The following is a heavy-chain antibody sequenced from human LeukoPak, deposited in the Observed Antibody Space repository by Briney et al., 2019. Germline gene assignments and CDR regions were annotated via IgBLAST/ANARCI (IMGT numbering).Heavy chain of an antibody. V-gene: IGHV3-66*01. CDR3: ARAVATNPGD. CDR1: GFTVSSNY. CDR2: IYSGGAT. J-gene: IGHJ4*02. Sequence: PGGSLRLSCAASGFTVSSNYMTWVRQAPGKGLEWVSVIYSGGATYYADSVNGRFTISRDNSKNTLYLQMNSLRAEDTAVYYCARAVATNPGDWGQGTLVTVSS. D-gene: IGHD5-12*01.